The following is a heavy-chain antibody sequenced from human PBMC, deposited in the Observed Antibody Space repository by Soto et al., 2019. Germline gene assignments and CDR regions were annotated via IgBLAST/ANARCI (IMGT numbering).Heavy chain of an antibody. CDR2: IYHSGNT. CDR3: ARRWGEGRVDY. CDR1: GGSISSSNW. D-gene: IGHD3-10*01. V-gene: IGHV4-4*02. Sequence: QVQLQESGPGLVKPSGTLSLTCAVSGGSISSSNWLIWVRQPPGKGLEWIGEIYHSGNTNYNSSLKSRVTMAVDKSRNQFSPKLSSVTAAYPAVYYCARRWGEGRVDYRGQGTLVTVSS. J-gene: IGHJ4*02.